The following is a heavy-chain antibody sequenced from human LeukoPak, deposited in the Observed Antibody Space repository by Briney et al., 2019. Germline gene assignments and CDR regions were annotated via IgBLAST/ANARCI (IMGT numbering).Heavy chain of an antibody. CDR2: INHSGST. J-gene: IGHJ4*02. Sequence: SETLSLTCAVYGGSFSGYYWSWIRQPPGKGLEWIGEINHSGSTNYNPSLKSRVTISVDTSKNQFSLKLSSVTAADTAVYYCARVGWRSAPNWGQGTLVTVSS. V-gene: IGHV4-34*01. CDR3: ARVGWRSAPN. D-gene: IGHD5-24*01. CDR1: GGSFSGYY.